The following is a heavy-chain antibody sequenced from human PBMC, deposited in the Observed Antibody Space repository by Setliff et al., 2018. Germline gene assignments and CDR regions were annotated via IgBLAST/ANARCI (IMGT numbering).Heavy chain of an antibody. D-gene: IGHD2-21*01. J-gene: IGHJ4*02. V-gene: IGHV1-18*01. CDR1: SFNFITYG. Sequence: ASVKVSCKPSSFNFITYGFSWVRQAPGHGLEWMGWISTYSGEKNNAQKFQDRLSVTAETSSKTIYMELRSRTSDDTAVYFCTTSRAPSVVLAADFDLWGEGTLVTVSS. CDR3: TTSRAPSVVLAADFDL. CDR2: ISTYSGEK.